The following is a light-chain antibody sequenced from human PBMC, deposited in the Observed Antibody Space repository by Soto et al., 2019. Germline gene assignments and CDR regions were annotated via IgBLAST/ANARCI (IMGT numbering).Light chain of an antibody. V-gene: IGLV1-44*01. J-gene: IGLJ2*01. CDR1: RSHIGSDS. Sequence: QSVLTQPHSAAGYTGQRVTMSCSGGRSHIGSDSLNWYQQLPGSATKLLIYENDQRPSGFPDRFSGSKSGTSASLAVSELQSEDEADYYCSTGDDRRYGVLFGVG. CDR3: STGDDRRYGVL. CDR2: END.